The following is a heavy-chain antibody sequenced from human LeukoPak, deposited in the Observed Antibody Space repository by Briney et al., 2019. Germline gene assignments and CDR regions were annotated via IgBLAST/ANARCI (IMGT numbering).Heavy chain of an antibody. CDR3: ARDLYSGYDWGFDY. Sequence: GGSLRLSCAASGFTVSSNYMSWVRQAPGKGLEWVSFIYSGGSTYYSDSVKGRFTITRDNSKNTLYLQMNSLRAEDTAVYYCARDLYSGYDWGFDYWGQGTLVTVSS. CDR1: GFTVSSNY. D-gene: IGHD5-12*01. CDR2: IYSGGST. V-gene: IGHV3-66*01. J-gene: IGHJ4*02.